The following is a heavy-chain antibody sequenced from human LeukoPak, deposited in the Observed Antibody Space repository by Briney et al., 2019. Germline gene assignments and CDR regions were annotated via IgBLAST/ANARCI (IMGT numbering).Heavy chain of an antibody. CDR2: ISGSGGST. Sequence: GSLRHSCAASGFTFSSYAMSWVRQAPGKGLEWVSAISGSGGSTYSADSVKGRFTISRDNSKNTLYLRMNSLRAEDTAVYYCAKGGSSGWIYYFDYRGQGTLVTVSS. CDR3: AKGGSSGWIYYFDY. D-gene: IGHD6-19*01. J-gene: IGHJ4*02. V-gene: IGHV3-23*01. CDR1: GFTFSSYA.